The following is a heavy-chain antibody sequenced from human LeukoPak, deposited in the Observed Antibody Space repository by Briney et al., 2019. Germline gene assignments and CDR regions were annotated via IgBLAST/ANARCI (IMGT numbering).Heavy chain of an antibody. Sequence: SETLSLTCTVSGGSISNYYWSWIRQPPGKGLEWIAYISYTGSTYYNPSLKSRVTISVDTSKNQFSLKLSSVTAADTAVYYCARRGVVTISGVVVRYFFDFWGQGTLVTVSS. CDR1: GGSISNYY. J-gene: IGHJ4*02. V-gene: IGHV4-59*08. D-gene: IGHD3-3*01. CDR2: ISYTGST. CDR3: ARRGVVTISGVVVRYFFDF.